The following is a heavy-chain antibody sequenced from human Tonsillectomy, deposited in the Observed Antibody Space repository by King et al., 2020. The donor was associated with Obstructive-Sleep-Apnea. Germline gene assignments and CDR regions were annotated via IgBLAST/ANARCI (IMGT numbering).Heavy chain of an antibody. Sequence: VPLQESGPGLVKSSETLSLTCTVSGGSISSYYWNWIRQPPGKGLEWIGDIYHTGRTHSNPSLRSRVTISIDTSKNQFSLRLSSVTAADTALYYCARADGDYWGQGTLVTVSS. J-gene: IGHJ4*02. V-gene: IGHV4-59*08. CDR3: ARADGDY. CDR1: GGSISSYY. CDR2: IYHTGRT.